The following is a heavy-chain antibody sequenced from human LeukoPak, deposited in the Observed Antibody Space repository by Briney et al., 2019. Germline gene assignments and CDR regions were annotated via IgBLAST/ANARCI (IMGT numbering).Heavy chain of an antibody. J-gene: IGHJ6*02. V-gene: IGHV3-7*01. CDR3: ARDRAVVPAAIFYYYYGMDV. CDR2: IKQDGSEK. D-gene: IGHD2-2*01. CDR1: GFTFSSYW. Sequence: GGSLRLSCAASGFTFSSYWMSWVRQAPGKGLEWVANIKQDGSEKYYVDSVKGRFTISRDNAKNSLYLQMNSLRAEDTAAYYCARDRAVVPAAIFYYYYGMDVWGQGTTVTVSS.